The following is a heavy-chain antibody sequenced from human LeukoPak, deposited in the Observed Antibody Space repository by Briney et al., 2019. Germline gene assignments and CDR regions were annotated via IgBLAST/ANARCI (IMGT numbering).Heavy chain of an antibody. V-gene: IGHV3-21*04. CDR3: AKGFWADC. CDR2: ISSSSSYI. J-gene: IGHJ4*02. D-gene: IGHD7-27*01. Sequence: GGSLRLSCAASGFTFSSYSMNWVRQAPGKGLEWVSSISSSSSYIYYADSVKGRFSISRDNSKNTLYLQMNSLRAEDTAIYYCAKGFWADCWGQGTLVTVSS. CDR1: GFTFSSYS.